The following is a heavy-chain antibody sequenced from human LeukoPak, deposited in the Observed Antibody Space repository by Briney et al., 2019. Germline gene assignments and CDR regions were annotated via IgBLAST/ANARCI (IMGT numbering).Heavy chain of an antibody. J-gene: IGHJ5*01. CDR1: GFTFSSYS. CDR3: AKDRHAPGRYCSSTSCFPFDS. CDR2: ISGSGGST. D-gene: IGHD2-2*01. V-gene: IGHV3-23*01. Sequence: GGSLRLSCAASGFTFSSYSMNWVRQAPGKGLEWVSGISGSGGSTYYADSVKGRFTISRDNTKNTLYLQMNSLRAEDTAVYYCAKDRHAPGRYCSSTSCFPFDSWGQGTLVTVSS.